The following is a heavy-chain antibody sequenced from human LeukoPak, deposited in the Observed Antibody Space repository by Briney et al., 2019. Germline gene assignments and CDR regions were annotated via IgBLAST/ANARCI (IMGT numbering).Heavy chain of an antibody. CDR3: ARDGCSGRSCSRFDY. J-gene: IGHJ4*02. Sequence: PGGSLRLSCAASGFTVTTNYMNWVRQAPGKGLEWVSVIYSSGITYYADSVKGRFTFSRDDSKNTVHLQMNSLRAEDTAVYYCARDGCSGRSCSRFDYWGQGTRVTVSS. CDR2: IYSSGIT. D-gene: IGHD2-15*01. CDR1: GFTVTTNY. V-gene: IGHV3-53*01.